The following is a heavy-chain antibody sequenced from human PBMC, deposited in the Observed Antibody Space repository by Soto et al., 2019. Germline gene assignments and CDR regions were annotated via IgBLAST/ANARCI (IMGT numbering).Heavy chain of an antibody. CDR1: GYTFTSYA. CDR2: INAGNGNT. CDR3: ARGPLSDYVWGSYRRDYYYYYGMDV. V-gene: IGHV1-3*01. D-gene: IGHD3-16*02. J-gene: IGHJ6*02. Sequence: ASVKVSCKASGYTFTSYAMHWVRQAPGQRLEWMGWINAGNGNTKYSQKFQGRVTITRDTSASTAYMELSSLRSEDTAVYYCARGPLSDYVWGSYRRDYYYYYGMDVWGQGTTVTVSS.